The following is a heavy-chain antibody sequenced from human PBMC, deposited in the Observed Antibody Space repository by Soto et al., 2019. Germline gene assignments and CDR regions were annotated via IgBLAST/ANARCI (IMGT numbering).Heavy chain of an antibody. CDR3: ARPPRGYSGYDY. J-gene: IGHJ4*02. CDR2: INSDGSST. D-gene: IGHD5-12*01. Sequence: GGSLRLSGAASGFTFSSYWMHWVRQAPGKGLVWVSRINSDGSSTSYADSVKGRFTISRDNAKNTLYLQMNSLRAEDTAVYYCARPPRGYSGYDYWGQGTLVTVSS. CDR1: GFTFSSYW. V-gene: IGHV3-74*01.